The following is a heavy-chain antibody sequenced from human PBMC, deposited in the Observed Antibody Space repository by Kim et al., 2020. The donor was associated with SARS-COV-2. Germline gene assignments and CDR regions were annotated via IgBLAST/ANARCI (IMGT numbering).Heavy chain of an antibody. J-gene: IGHJ4*02. CDR1: GGSISSGTYY. V-gene: IGHV4-39*01. CDR2: LFYSGST. D-gene: IGHD3-10*01. Sequence: SETLSLTCTVSGGSISSGTYYWGWIRQPPGKGLEWIGSLFYSGSTYHNPSLRSRVTLSVDTSKNQFSLKLTSVTAADTAVYYCARHNPTMVRGLVIAYYFDYWGQGTLLTVSS. CDR3: ARHNPTMVRGLVIAYYFDY.